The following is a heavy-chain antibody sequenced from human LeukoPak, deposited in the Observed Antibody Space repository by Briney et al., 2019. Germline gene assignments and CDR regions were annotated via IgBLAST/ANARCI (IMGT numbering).Heavy chain of an antibody. Sequence: SETLSLTCAVYGGSFSGYYWGWIRQPPGKGLECIGSVYYSGNTYYNPSLKSRVTISVDTSKNQFSLKLSSVTAADTAVYYCARVVTSSSSWYKWVNWFDPWGQGTLVTVSS. D-gene: IGHD6-13*01. V-gene: IGHV4-34*01. CDR3: ARVVTSSSSWYKWVNWFDP. J-gene: IGHJ5*02. CDR1: GGSFSGYY. CDR2: VYYSGNT.